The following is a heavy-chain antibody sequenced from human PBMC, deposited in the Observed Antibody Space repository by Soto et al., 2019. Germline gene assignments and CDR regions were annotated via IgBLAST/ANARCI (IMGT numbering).Heavy chain of an antibody. J-gene: IGHJ6*02. Sequence: HPGGSLRLSCAASGFTFSSYAMHWVRQAPGKGLEWVAVISYDGSNKYYADSVKGRFTISRDNSKNTLYLQMNSLRAEDTAVYYCASEVDSSSWYGGNYYYYGMDVWGQGTTVTVSS. V-gene: IGHV3-30-3*01. CDR2: ISYDGSNK. CDR3: ASEVDSSSWYGGNYYYYGMDV. CDR1: GFTFSSYA. D-gene: IGHD6-13*01.